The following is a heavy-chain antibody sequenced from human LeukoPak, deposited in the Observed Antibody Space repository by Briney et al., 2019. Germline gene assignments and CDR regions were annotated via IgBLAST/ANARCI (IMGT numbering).Heavy chain of an antibody. V-gene: IGHV1-18*01. CDR1: GYTLTSYG. Sequence: ASVKVSSKASGYTLTSYGISWVRQAPGQGLEWMGWISAYNGNTNYAQKLQGRVAMTTDTSTSTAYMELRSLGSDDTAVYYCARDRAAVPTFDAWGQGTLVTVSS. CDR2: ISAYNGNT. J-gene: IGHJ5*02. CDR3: ARDRAAVPTFDA. D-gene: IGHD6-13*01.